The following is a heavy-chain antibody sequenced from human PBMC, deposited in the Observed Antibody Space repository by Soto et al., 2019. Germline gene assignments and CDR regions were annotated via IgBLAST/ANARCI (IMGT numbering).Heavy chain of an antibody. CDR1: GGTFSSYT. CDR2: IIPILGIA. J-gene: IGHJ4*02. V-gene: IGHV1-69*02. Sequence: QVQLVQSGAEVKKPGSSVKVSCKASGGTFSSYTISWVRQAPGQGLEWMGRIIPILGIANYAQKLQGRVTLTANKPTSTAYMELSSLRSEEPAVYYCARHTPMTFDYWGQGTLVTVSS. D-gene: IGHD5-18*01. CDR3: ARHTPMTFDY.